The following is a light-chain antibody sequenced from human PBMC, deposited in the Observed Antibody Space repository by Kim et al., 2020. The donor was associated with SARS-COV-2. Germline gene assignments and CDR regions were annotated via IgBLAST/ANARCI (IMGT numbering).Light chain of an antibody. V-gene: IGKV1-5*01. CDR3: QQYDNYPWT. Sequence: DIQMTQSPSTLSASVGDRVSISCRASQSVSGWLAWYQQKPGRAPKVLIYDAFSLESGVPSRFSGSGSGTEFTLIISSLQPDDFATYYCQQYDNYPWTFGQGTKVDIK. J-gene: IGKJ1*01. CDR2: DAF. CDR1: QSVSGW.